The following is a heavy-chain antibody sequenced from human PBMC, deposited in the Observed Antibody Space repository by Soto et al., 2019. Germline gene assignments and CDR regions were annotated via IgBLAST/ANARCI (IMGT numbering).Heavy chain of an antibody. Sequence: QMQLVQSGGGLVKPGGSLTLSCKASGFTFSDSYMIWVLQTPGKGLEWLSYISDSGSTIYYADSVRARFTIFRENAANSVYLQLDGLTDGDTAFYYCARGGTGWTRGGWLGPWGQGSLVTVSS. CDR1: GFTFSDSY. J-gene: IGHJ5*02. CDR3: ARGGTGWTRGGWLGP. V-gene: IGHV3-11*01. D-gene: IGHD1-26*01. CDR2: ISDSGSTI.